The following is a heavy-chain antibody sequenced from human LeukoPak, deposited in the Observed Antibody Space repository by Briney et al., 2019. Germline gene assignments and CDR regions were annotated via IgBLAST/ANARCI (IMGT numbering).Heavy chain of an antibody. V-gene: IGHV1-2*02. Sequence: GASVKVSCKASGYTFSGYYMHWVRQAPGQGLEWMGWINPNSGGTNYAQKFQGRVTMTRDTSISTAYMELSRLRSDDTAVYYCARVSGGYSYGRLRELHYWGQGTLVTVSS. CDR1: GYTFSGYY. J-gene: IGHJ4*02. CDR2: INPNSGGT. D-gene: IGHD5-18*01. CDR3: ARVSGGYSYGRLRELHY.